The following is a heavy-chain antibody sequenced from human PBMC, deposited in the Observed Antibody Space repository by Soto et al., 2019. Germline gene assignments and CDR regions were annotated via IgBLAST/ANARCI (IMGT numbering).Heavy chain of an antibody. CDR3: AREGRMGTFDY. Sequence: QVQLQESGPGLVRPSETLSLTCTVSGGSVSGGSYFWSWVRQPPGKGLEWIGYFYYSGSTKYNPSLRSLVAIFVDTSKNQSSLKLHSVTAADTAVYYCAREGRMGTFDYWGQGALVTVSS. CDR1: GGSVSGGSYF. V-gene: IGHV4-61*01. J-gene: IGHJ4*02. D-gene: IGHD1-1*01. CDR2: FYYSGST.